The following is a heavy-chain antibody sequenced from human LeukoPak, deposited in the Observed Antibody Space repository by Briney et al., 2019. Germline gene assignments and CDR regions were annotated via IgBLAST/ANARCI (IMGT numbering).Heavy chain of an antibody. V-gene: IGHV4-39*01. Sequence: SETLSLTCTVSGASIITKTYYWAWIRQPPEKGLEWIGTIDYSGGTYYNPSLQSRVNISGDTSKNQFSLRLSSVTAADTAVYFCARIKYYGSGSYYSWFDPWGQGALVTVSS. CDR3: ARIKYYGSGSYYSWFDP. J-gene: IGHJ5*02. CDR1: GASIITKTYY. CDR2: IDYSGGT. D-gene: IGHD3-10*01.